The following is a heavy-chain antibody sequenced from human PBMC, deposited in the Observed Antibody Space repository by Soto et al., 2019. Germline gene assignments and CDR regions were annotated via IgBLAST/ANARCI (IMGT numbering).Heavy chain of an antibody. V-gene: IGHV4-39*01. CDR1: GVSISSNTYY. J-gene: IGHJ4*02. D-gene: IGHD1-1*01. Sequence: QLQLQESGPGLVKPSETLSLTCTVSGVSISSNTYYWGWIRQPPGKGLEWIGSIYYSGSTYYNPSLKSRVTIPADTSKNQFSLKLSSVAAADTAVYYCATGRGGVERQGRAYFDYWGQGALVTVSS. CDR3: ATGRGGVERQGRAYFDY. CDR2: IYYSGST.